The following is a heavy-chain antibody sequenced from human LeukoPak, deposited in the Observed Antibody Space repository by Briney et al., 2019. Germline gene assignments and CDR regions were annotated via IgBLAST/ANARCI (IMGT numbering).Heavy chain of an antibody. D-gene: IGHD2-2*01. J-gene: IGHJ6*03. CDR2: MNPNSGNT. CDR3: ARGRNIVVVPAAKGGYYYMDV. V-gene: IGHV1-8*01. CDR1: GYTFTSYD. Sequence: GASVKVSCKASGYTFTSYDINWVRQATGQGLEWMGWMNPNSGNTGYAQKFQGRVTMTRNTSISTAYMELSSLRSEDTAVYYCARGRNIVVVPAAKGGYYYMDVWGKGTTVTISS.